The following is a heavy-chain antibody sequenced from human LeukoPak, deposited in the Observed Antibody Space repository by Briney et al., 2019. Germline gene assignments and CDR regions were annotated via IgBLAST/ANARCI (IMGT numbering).Heavy chain of an antibody. V-gene: IGHV1-69*13. D-gene: IGHD6-19*01. Sequence: SVTVSCTASGGTFSSYAISWVRQAPGQGLEWMGGIIPIFGTANYAQKFQGRVTITADESTSTAYMELSSLRSEDTAVYYCARAGYSSGIVPDYWGQGTLVTVSS. CDR3: ARAGYSSGIVPDY. J-gene: IGHJ4*02. CDR1: GGTFSSYA. CDR2: IIPIFGTA.